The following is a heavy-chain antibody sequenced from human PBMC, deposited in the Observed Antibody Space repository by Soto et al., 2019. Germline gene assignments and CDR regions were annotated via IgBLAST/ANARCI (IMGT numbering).Heavy chain of an antibody. CDR3: ARGGYCSDGSCNSYQRHWYFDL. Sequence: EEQLVESGGGLVQPGGSLRLSCAASGFTFSNYVMHWVRQAPGKGLEYVSVIASDGGSTYYANSVKGRFTLSRDNSKNTLYLEMGSLRAEEMAVYHCARGGYCSDGSCNSYQRHWYFDLWGRGTLVTVSS. CDR1: GFTFSNYV. V-gene: IGHV3-64*01. J-gene: IGHJ2*01. CDR2: IASDGGST. D-gene: IGHD2-15*01.